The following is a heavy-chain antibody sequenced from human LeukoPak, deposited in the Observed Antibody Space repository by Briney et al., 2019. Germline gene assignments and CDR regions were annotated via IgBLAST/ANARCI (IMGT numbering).Heavy chain of an antibody. CDR2: INHSGST. J-gene: IGHJ6*03. Sequence: SETLSLTCAVYGGSFSGYYWSWIRQPPGKGLEWIGEINHSGSTNYNPSLKSRVTISVDTSKNQFSLKLSSVTAADTAVYYCARIGNGSPSYYYYYYMDVWGKGTTVTISS. D-gene: IGHD3-10*01. CDR3: ARIGNGSPSYYYYYYMDV. V-gene: IGHV4-34*01. CDR1: GGSFSGYY.